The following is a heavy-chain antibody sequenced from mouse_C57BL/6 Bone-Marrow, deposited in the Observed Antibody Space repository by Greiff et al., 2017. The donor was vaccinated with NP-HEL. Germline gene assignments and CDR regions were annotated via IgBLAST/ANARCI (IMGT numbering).Heavy chain of an antibody. V-gene: IGHV5-9*01. D-gene: IGHD1-1*01. CDR3: ARPTTVVEGYAMDY. CDR2: ISGGGGNT. J-gene: IGHJ4*01. Sequence: EVQVVESGGGLVKPGGSLKLSCAASGFTFSSYTMSWVRQTPEKRLEWVATISGGGGNTYYPASVKGRFTISRDNAKNTLYLQMSSLRSEDTALYYCARPTTVVEGYAMDYWGQGTSVTVSS. CDR1: GFTFSSYT.